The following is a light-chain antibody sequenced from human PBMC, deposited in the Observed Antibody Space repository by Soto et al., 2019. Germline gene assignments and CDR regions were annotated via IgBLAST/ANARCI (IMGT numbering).Light chain of an antibody. CDR1: QSVSSY. J-gene: IGKJ5*01. CDR2: DAS. Sequence: EIVLTQSPATLSLSPRERTTLSCRASQSVSSYLAWYQQKPGQAPRLLIYDASNRATGIPARFSGSGSGTDFTLTISSLEPEDFAVYYCQQRGKWPITFGQGTRLEIK. CDR3: QQRGKWPIT. V-gene: IGKV3-11*01.